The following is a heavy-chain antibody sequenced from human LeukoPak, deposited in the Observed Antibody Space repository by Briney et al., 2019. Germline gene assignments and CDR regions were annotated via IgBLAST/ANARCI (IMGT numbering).Heavy chain of an antibody. Sequence: SETLSLTCTVSGGSISSSSYYWGWIRQPPGKGLEWIGYIYYSGSTYYNPSLKSRVTISVDTSKNQFSLKLSSVTAADTAVYYCARDSAVVPFDYWGQGTLVTVSS. J-gene: IGHJ4*02. V-gene: IGHV4-30-4*08. CDR3: ARDSAVVPFDY. D-gene: IGHD2-15*01. CDR2: IYYSGST. CDR1: GGSISSSSYY.